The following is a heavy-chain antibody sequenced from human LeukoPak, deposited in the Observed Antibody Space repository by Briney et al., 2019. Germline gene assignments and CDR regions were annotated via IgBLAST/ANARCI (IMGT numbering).Heavy chain of an antibody. V-gene: IGHV3-23*01. CDR2: ISGSSDIT. CDR1: GFTFSTSA. J-gene: IGHJ4*02. CDR3: AKGRNYDTSDYFQS. D-gene: IGHD3-22*01. Sequence: GGSLRLSCAASGFTFSTSAMSWVRRAPGKGLEWVSAISGSSDITYYADSVKGRFTTSRDNSKKTLYTQMNSLRAEDTAVYYCAKGRNYDTSDYFQSWGQGTLVTVSS.